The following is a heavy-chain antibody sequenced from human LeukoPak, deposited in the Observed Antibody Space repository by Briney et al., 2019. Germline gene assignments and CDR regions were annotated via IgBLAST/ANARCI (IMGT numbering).Heavy chain of an antibody. CDR2: ISGSGGSA. CDR3: AKVNSGSYLFHFDY. V-gene: IGHV3-23*01. J-gene: IGHJ4*02. D-gene: IGHD1-26*01. CDR1: GFTFSSYA. Sequence: GSLRLSCAASGFTFSSYAMSWVRQVPGKGLEWVSAISGSGGSAFYADSVKGRFTISRDNSKNTLYLQMNSLRAEDTAVYYCAKVNSGSYLFHFDYWGQGTLATVSS.